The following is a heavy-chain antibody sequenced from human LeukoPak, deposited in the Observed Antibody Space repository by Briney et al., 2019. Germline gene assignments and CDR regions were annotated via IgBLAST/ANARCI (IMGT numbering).Heavy chain of an antibody. CDR2: ISPDGSRT. CDR1: GFTFGSYW. D-gene: IGHD3-22*01. Sequence: GGSLRLSCAASGFTFGSYWMHWVRQAPGKGLVWVSHISPDGSRTSYADSVKGRFTISRDNANNTLYLQMNTLRAEDTAVYYCARPRAYDTRDLDYWGQGTLVTVSS. J-gene: IGHJ4*02. V-gene: IGHV3-74*01. CDR3: ARPRAYDTRDLDY.